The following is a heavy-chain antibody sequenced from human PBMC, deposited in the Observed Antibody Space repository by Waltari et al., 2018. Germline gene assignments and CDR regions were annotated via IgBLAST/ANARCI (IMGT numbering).Heavy chain of an antibody. CDR3: ARDHYDFWGGDYYYYGMDV. D-gene: IGHD3-3*01. V-gene: IGHV4-59*01. CDR2: IYYSGST. J-gene: IGHJ6*02. Sequence: QVQLQASGPGLVKPSETLSLTCTVSGGSISSYYWSWLRQPPGPGLEWIGYIYYSGSTNYNPSLKSRVTISVDTSKNQFSLKLSSVTAADTAVYYCARDHYDFWGGDYYYYGMDVWGQGTTVTVSS. CDR1: GGSISSYY.